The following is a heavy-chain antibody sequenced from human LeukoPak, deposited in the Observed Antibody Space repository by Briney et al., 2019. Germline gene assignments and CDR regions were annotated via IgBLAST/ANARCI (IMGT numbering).Heavy chain of an antibody. D-gene: IGHD2-15*01. J-gene: IGHJ4*02. CDR2: ISSSSSYI. CDR1: GFTFSSYN. V-gene: IGHV3-21*01. Sequence: GRSLRLSCEASGFTFSSYNMNWVRQAPGKGLEWVSSISSSSSYIYYADSVKGRFTISRDNSKNTLYLQMNSLRAEDTAVYYCAREVYCSGGSCLPFFDYWGQGTLVTVSS. CDR3: AREVYCSGGSCLPFFDY.